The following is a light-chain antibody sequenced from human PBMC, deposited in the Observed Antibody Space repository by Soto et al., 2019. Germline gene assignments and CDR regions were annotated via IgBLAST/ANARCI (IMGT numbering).Light chain of an antibody. J-gene: IGKJ1*01. Sequence: DIQMTQSPSTLSASVGDRVTITCRASQNIRNGVAWYQQKPGKAPNLLIYDASSLQSGVPSRFSGSGSGTDFTLTISSLRSDDFATYYCQQYSDYKSFGRGTKVDIK. CDR1: QNIRNG. CDR2: DAS. V-gene: IGKV1-5*01. CDR3: QQYSDYKS.